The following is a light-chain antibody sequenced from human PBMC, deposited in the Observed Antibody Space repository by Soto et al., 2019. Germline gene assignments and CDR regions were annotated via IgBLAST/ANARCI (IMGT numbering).Light chain of an antibody. CDR2: EVS. V-gene: IGLV2-8*01. CDR3: SSYAGSNNYV. CDR1: SSDVGGYNY. J-gene: IGLJ1*01. Sequence: QSALTQPPSASGSPGQSVTISCTGTSSDVGGYNYVSWYQQHPGKARRLMIYEVSKRPSGVPDRFSGSKSVNTASLTVSGLQAEDEADYYCSSYAGSNNYVFGTGTKLTVL.